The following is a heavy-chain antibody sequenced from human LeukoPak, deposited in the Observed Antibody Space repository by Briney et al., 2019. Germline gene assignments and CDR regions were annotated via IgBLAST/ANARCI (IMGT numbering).Heavy chain of an antibody. J-gene: IGHJ4*02. CDR3: AKTPSRVGATYFDY. CDR1: GFSFSTYA. CDR2: IDGSGRST. V-gene: IGHV3-23*01. Sequence: PGGSLRLSCAASGFSFSTYAMSWVRQAPGKGLEWVSGIDGSGRSTYYAGSVKGRFTISRDNSKNTLYVQMNSLRAEDTAVYYCAKTPSRVGATYFDYWGQGTLVTVSS. D-gene: IGHD1-26*01.